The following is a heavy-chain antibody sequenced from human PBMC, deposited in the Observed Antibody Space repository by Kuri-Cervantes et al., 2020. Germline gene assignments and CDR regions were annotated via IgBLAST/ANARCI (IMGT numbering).Heavy chain of an antibody. CDR2: IKQDGSEK. D-gene: IGHD2-2*01. CDR1: GFRFISYW. J-gene: IGHJ5*02. Sequence: GESLKISCAASGFRFISYWMTWVRQAPGKGLEWVANIKQDGSEKYYVDSVKGRFTISRDNAKNSMYLQMNSLRAEDTAVYYCARARYSSTSCYVTWGQGTLVTVSS. V-gene: IGHV3-7*01. CDR3: ARARYSSTSCYVT.